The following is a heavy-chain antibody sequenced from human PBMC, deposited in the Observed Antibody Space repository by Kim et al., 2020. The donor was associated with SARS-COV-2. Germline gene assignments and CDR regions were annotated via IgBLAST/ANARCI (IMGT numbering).Heavy chain of an antibody. V-gene: IGHV3-13*05. J-gene: IGHJ3*02. D-gene: IGHD1-20*01. Sequence: GGSLRLSCAASGFTFSNYDMHWVRQALGKGLEWVSAVDTAGGPYYSGSVQGRFSISRENAKNSLYFQINSLRAGDTAVYYCARQDISGTWGALDIWGQG. CDR3: ARQDISGTWGALDI. CDR1: GFTFSNYD. CDR2: VDTAGGP.